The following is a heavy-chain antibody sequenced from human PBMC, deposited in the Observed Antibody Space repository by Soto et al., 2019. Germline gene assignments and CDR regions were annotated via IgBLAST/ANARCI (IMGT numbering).Heavy chain of an antibody. D-gene: IGHD3-10*01. CDR3: AREVSDCSAWYRSYSFHI. V-gene: IGHV4-61*01. CDR1: VDSVNTKSHY. Sequence: SETLSLTCTVSVDSVNTKSHYCTWFRQSPWERPEWIGYIYFNGSAEYNPSLTSRVTISMDTSKNQFSLKLNSVTTEDSAVYYCAREVSDCSAWYRSYSFHIWGQGTMCTVS. CDR2: IYFNGSA. J-gene: IGHJ3*02.